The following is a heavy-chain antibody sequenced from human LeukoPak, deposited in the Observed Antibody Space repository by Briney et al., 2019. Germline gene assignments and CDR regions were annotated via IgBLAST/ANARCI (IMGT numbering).Heavy chain of an antibody. V-gene: IGHV4-34*01. CDR2: INHSGST. D-gene: IGHD3-10*01. CDR1: GFPISTNG. Sequence: GSLRLSCAASGFPISTNGMSWIRQPPGKGLEWIGEINHSGSTNYNPSLKSRVTISVDTSKNQFSLQLSSVTAADTAVYYCARGRGVRVYYYYMDVWGKGTTVTVSS. CDR3: ARGRGVRVYYYYMDV. J-gene: IGHJ6*03.